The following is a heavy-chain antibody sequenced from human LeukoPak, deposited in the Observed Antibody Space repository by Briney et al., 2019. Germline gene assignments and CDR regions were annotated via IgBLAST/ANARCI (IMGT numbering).Heavy chain of an antibody. CDR1: GGSFSGYY. V-gene: IGHV4-34*01. Sequence: SETLSLTCAVYGGSFSGYYWSWIRQPPGKGLEWIGEINHSGSTNYNPSLKSRVTISVDTSKNQFSLKLSSVTAADTAVYYCARAGRLLFPSWFDPWGQGTLVTVSS. D-gene: IGHD3-10*02. CDR2: INHSGST. J-gene: IGHJ5*02. CDR3: ARAGRLLFPSWFDP.